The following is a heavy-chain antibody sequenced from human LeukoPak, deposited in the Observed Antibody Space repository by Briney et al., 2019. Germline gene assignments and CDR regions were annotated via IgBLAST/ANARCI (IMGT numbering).Heavy chain of an antibody. Sequence: GGSLRLSCAASGFTFSSYSMNWVRQAPGKGLEWVSYISSSSSTIYYADSVKGRFTISRDNAKNSLYLQMNSLRAEDTAVYYCARGMEQQLVSNAFDIWGQGTMVTVSS. J-gene: IGHJ3*02. D-gene: IGHD6-13*01. CDR3: ARGMEQQLVSNAFDI. V-gene: IGHV3-48*01. CDR1: GFTFSSYS. CDR2: ISSSSSTI.